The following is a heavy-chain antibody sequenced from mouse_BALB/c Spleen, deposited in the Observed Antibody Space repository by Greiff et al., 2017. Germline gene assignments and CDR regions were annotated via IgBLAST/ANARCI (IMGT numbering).Heavy chain of an antibody. V-gene: IGHV2-9*02. CDR2: IWAGGST. D-gene: IGHD2-2*01. J-gene: IGHJ4*01. Sequence: QVQLKESGPGLVAPSQSLSITCTVSGFSLTSYGVHWVRQPPGKGLEWLGVIWAGGSTNYNSALMSRLSISKDNSKSQVFLKMNSLQTDDTAMYYCARGDLLWLRHYAMDYWGQGTSVTVSS. CDR3: ARGDLLWLRHYAMDY. CDR1: GFSLTSYG.